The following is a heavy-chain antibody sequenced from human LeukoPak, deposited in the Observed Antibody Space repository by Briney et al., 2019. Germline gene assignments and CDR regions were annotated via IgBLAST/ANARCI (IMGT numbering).Heavy chain of an antibody. J-gene: IGHJ4*02. Sequence: SGGSLRLSCAASGFTFSSYSMIWVRQAPGKGLQWVSSISSSSSYIYYADSVKGRFTISRDNAKNSLYLQMNSLRAEDTAVYYCAALTSIRGYSGYDPPFDYWGQGTLVTVSS. CDR1: GFTFSSYS. V-gene: IGHV3-21*01. CDR2: ISSSSSYI. D-gene: IGHD5-12*01. CDR3: AALTSIRGYSGYDPPFDY.